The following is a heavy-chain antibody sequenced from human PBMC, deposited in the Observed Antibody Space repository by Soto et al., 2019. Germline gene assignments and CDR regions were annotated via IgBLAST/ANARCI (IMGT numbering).Heavy chain of an antibody. CDR2: INPRITDT. CDR1: GFTFSPHY. V-gene: IGHV3-11*06. CDR3: DMGNHSMEM. J-gene: IGHJ6*01. Sequence: LRLSCAAAGFTFSPHYMTLIRQAPGKRLELLSYINPRITDTDYADSMKDRFTISRHNPENSLDLQMNNRRVDETAPNDFDMGNHSMEMWGQGATV. D-gene: IGHD7-27*01.